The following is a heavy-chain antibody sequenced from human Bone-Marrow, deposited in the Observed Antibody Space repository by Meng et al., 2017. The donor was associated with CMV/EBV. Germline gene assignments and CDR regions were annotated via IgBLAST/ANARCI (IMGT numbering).Heavy chain of an antibody. J-gene: IGHJ6*02. CDR3: ANYEVSYFGGYYYGMDV. CDR2: IRYDGSSK. CDR1: GFTFIRSD. V-gene: IGHV3-30*02. Sequence: GESLKISCAASGFTFIRSDIHWVRQAPGKGLEWVTFIRYDGSSKKYADSVKGRFTVSRDNSKNTLYLQMNSLRAEDTAVYYCANYEVSYFGGYYYGMDVWGQGTTVTVSS. D-gene: IGHD3-16*01.